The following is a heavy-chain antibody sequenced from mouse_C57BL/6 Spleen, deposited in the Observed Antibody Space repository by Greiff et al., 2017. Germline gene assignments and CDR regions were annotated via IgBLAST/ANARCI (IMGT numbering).Heavy chain of an antibody. CDR3: TRARGLYAMDY. CDR2: IDPETGGT. J-gene: IGHJ4*01. CDR1: GYTFTDYE. Sequence: QVQLKQSGAELVRPGASVTLSCKASGYTFTDYEMHWVKQTPVHGLEWIGAIDPETGGTAYNQKFKGKAILTADKSSSTAYMELRSLTSEDSAVYYCTRARGLYAMDYWGQGTSVTVSS. V-gene: IGHV1-15*01.